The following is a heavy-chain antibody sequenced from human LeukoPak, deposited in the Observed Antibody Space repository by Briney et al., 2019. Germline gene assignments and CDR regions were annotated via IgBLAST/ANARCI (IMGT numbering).Heavy chain of an antibody. CDR2: IYSGGST. Sequence: GGSLRLSCAASGFTVSSNYMSWVRQAPGKGLEWVSVIYSGGSTYYADSVKGRFTISRDNSKNTLYLQMNSLRAEDTAVYYCASTEYYYDSSGYRPFDYWGQGTLVTVSS. CDR1: GFTVSSNY. J-gene: IGHJ4*02. CDR3: ASTEYYYDSSGYRPFDY. D-gene: IGHD3-22*01. V-gene: IGHV3-53*01.